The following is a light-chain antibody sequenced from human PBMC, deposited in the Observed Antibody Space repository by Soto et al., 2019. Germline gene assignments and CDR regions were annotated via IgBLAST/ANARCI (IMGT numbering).Light chain of an antibody. J-gene: IGLJ1*01. CDR1: SSDVGGYNY. CDR3: SSYTSSSTPYV. CDR2: DVS. Sequence: QSALTQPASVSGSPGQSITISCTGTSSDVGGYNYVSWYQQHQGKAPKLMIYDVSNWPSGVSNRFSGSKSGNTASLTISGLQAEDEADYYCSSYTSSSTPYVFGTGTKLTVL. V-gene: IGLV2-14*01.